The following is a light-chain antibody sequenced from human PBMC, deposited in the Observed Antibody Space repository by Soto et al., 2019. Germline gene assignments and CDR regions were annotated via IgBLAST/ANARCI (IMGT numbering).Light chain of an antibody. CDR1: SSNIGTNS. J-gene: IGLJ2*01. Sequence: QSALTQPPSASGTPGQRVTISCSGSSSNIGTNSANWYQQLPGTAPKLLIYGNNQRPSGVPDRVSGSKSGTSASLAISGLQSEDEADYYCAAWDDSLNGVVFGGGTQLTVL. V-gene: IGLV1-44*01. CDR2: GNN. CDR3: AAWDDSLNGVV.